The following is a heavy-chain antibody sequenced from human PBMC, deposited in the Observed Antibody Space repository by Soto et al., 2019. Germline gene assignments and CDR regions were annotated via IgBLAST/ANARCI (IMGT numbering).Heavy chain of an antibody. J-gene: IGHJ5*02. V-gene: IGHV4-30-2*01. D-gene: IGHD3-9*01. Sequence: SETLSLTCAVSGGFISSGDSSWSWIRQPPGRGLEWIGHIYHSGSTYYNPSLKSRVTISVDRSKNQFSLKLSSVTAADTAVYYCARGGILTANWFDPWGQGTLVTVSS. CDR1: GGFISSGDSS. CDR2: IYHSGST. CDR3: ARGGILTANWFDP.